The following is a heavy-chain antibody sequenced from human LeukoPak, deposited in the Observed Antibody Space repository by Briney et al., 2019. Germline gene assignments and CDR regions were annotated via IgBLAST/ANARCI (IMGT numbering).Heavy chain of an antibody. Sequence: PRASVKVSCKASGYTFTSYDINWVRQATGQGLEWMGWMNPNNGNTDYAQKLQGRVTMTTDTPTSTAYMELRSLRSDDTAVYYCARVTLGYSSSPEGYWGQGTLVTVSS. D-gene: IGHD6-6*01. V-gene: IGHV1-18*01. J-gene: IGHJ4*02. CDR2: MNPNNGNT. CDR3: ARVTLGYSSSPEGY. CDR1: GYTFTSYD.